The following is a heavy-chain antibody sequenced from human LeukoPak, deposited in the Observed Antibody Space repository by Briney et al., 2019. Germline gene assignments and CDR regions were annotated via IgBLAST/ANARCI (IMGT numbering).Heavy chain of an antibody. Sequence: SETLSLTCTVSGGSISSYYWSWIRQPAGKGLEWIGYIYYSGSTNYNPSLKSRVTISVDTSKNQFSLKLSSVTAADTAVYYCARESGLLGQTPLDYWGQGTLVTVSS. V-gene: IGHV4-59*01. D-gene: IGHD2-15*01. CDR1: GGSISSYY. CDR2: IYYSGST. J-gene: IGHJ4*02. CDR3: ARESGLLGQTPLDY.